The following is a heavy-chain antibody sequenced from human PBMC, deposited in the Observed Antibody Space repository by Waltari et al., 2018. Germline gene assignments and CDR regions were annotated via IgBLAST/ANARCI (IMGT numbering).Heavy chain of an antibody. V-gene: IGHV1-69*08. Sequence: QVQLVQSGAEVKKPGSSVKVSCKASGSTFSSYAISWVRQAPGQGLEWMGRIIPIFGTANYAQKFQGRVTITADKSTSTAYMELSSLRSEDTAVYYCARAGLITGTTRYFDYWGQGTLVTVSS. CDR3: ARAGLITGTTRYFDY. CDR2: IIPIFGTA. J-gene: IGHJ4*02. CDR1: GSTFSSYA. D-gene: IGHD1-20*01.